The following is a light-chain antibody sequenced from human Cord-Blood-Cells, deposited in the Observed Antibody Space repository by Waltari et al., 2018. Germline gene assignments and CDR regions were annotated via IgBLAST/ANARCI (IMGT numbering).Light chain of an antibody. J-gene: IGLJ3*02. V-gene: IGLV1-44*01. CDR2: SNN. CDR3: AAWDDSLNGWV. Sequence: QSVLTQPPSASGTPGQRVTCSCSGRSSNIGRNTVNWYQQLPGTAPKLLIYSNNQRPSGVPDRFSGSKSGTSASLAISGLQSEDEADYYCAAWDDSLNGWVFGGGTKLTVL. CDR1: SSNIGRNT.